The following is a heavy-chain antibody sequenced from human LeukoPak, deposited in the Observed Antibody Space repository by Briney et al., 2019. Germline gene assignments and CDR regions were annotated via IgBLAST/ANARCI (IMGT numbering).Heavy chain of an antibody. CDR3: ARGLRFLEWLKGAFDI. J-gene: IGHJ3*02. Sequence: GESLKISCKGSGYSFASYWIGWVRQMPGKGLEWMGIIYPGDSDTRYSPSFQGQVTISADKSISTAYLQWSSLKASDTAMYYCARGLRFLEWLKGAFDIWGQGTMVTVSS. CDR2: IYPGDSDT. D-gene: IGHD3-3*01. V-gene: IGHV5-51*01. CDR1: GYSFASYW.